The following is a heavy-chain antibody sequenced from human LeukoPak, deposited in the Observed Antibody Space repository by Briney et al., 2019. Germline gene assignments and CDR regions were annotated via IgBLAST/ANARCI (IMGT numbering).Heavy chain of an antibody. D-gene: IGHD5-12*01. Sequence: RSSETLSLTCAVYGGSFSGYYWSWIRQPPGKGLEWIGEINHSGSTYYNPSLKSRVTISVDTSKNQFSLKLSSVTAADTAVYYCAREWPRLSWFDPWGQGTLVTVSS. V-gene: IGHV4-34*01. J-gene: IGHJ5*02. CDR3: AREWPRLSWFDP. CDR1: GGSFSGYY. CDR2: INHSGST.